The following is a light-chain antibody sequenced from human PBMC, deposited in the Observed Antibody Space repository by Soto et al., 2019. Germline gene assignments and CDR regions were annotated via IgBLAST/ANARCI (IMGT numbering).Light chain of an antibody. J-gene: IGLJ3*02. Sequence: QSALTQPPSASGSPGQSVTISCTGTSSYVGGYNYVSWYQHHPGKAPKLMIYEDTKRPSGVPDRFSGSNSGNTASLTVSGLQAEDEADYYCTSYAGSDNSVFGGGTKLTVL. CDR3: TSYAGSDNSV. CDR2: EDT. V-gene: IGLV2-8*01. CDR1: SSYVGGYNY.